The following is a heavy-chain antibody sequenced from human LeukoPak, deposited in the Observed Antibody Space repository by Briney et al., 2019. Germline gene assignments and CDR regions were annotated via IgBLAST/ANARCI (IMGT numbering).Heavy chain of an antibody. CDR1: GYTFTGYY. V-gene: IGHV1-2*02. CDR3: AADVGSGGWYKFIDY. D-gene: IGHD6-19*01. Sequence: GASVKVSCKASGYTFTGYYMHWVRQAPGQGLGWMGWINPNSGGTNYAQKFQGRVTMTRDTSISTAYMELSRLRSDDTAVYYCAADVGSGGWYKFIDYWGQGTLVTVSS. J-gene: IGHJ4*02. CDR2: INPNSGGT.